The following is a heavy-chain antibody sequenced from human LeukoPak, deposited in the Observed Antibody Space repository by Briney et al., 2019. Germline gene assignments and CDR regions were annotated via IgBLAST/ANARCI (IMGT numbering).Heavy chain of an antibody. CDR3: ARRTFPNDAFDV. Sequence: GGSLRVSCAASGFTFSTFSMNWVRQTPGKGLEWVSAISGSGSDIYYADSVKGRFTISRDNPKRSLYLQMNSLRAEDTAVYYCARRTFPNDAFDVWGQGTVVTVSS. D-gene: IGHD1-7*01. V-gene: IGHV3-21*01. CDR1: GFTFSTFS. J-gene: IGHJ3*01. CDR2: ISGSGSDI.